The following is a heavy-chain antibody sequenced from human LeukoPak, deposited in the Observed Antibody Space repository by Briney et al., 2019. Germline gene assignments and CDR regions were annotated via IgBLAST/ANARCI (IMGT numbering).Heavy chain of an antibody. CDR2: ISSSSSYI. CDR3: ARVSGVGIAAPDY. Sequence: PGGSLRLSCAASGFTFSSYSMNWVRQAPGKGLEWVSSISSSSSYIYYADSVKGRFTISRDNAKNSLYLQMNSLRAEDTAVYYCARVSGVGIAAPDYWGQGTLVTVSS. D-gene: IGHD6-6*01. J-gene: IGHJ4*02. V-gene: IGHV3-21*01. CDR1: GFTFSSYS.